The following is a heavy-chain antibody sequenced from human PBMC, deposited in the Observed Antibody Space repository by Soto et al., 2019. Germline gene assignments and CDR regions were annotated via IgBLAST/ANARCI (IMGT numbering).Heavy chain of an antibody. CDR2: IKSKTDGGTT. J-gene: IGHJ4*02. V-gene: IGHV3-15*01. D-gene: IGHD4-4*01. Sequence: GGSLRLSCAASGFNIINALMSWVRQAPGKGLEWVGRIKSKTDGGTTDYAAPVKGRFTISRDDSKNTLSLQMNSLKTEDTAVYYCITGLDNYNSYVYWGQGTLVTVSS. CDR3: ITGLDNYNSYVY. CDR1: GFNIINAL.